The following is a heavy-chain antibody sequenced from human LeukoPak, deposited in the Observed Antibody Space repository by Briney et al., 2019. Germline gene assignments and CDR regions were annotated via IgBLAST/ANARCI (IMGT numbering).Heavy chain of an antibody. CDR3: ARRVGLDWFDP. D-gene: IGHD1-26*01. CDR2: INHSGST. J-gene: IGHJ5*02. CDR1: GGSFSGYY. V-gene: IGHV4-34*01. Sequence: SETLSLTCAVYGGSFSGYYWSWVRQPPGKGLEWIGEINHSGSTNYNPSLKSRVTISVDTSKNQFSLKLSSVTAADTAVYYCARRVGLDWFDPWGQGTLVTVSS.